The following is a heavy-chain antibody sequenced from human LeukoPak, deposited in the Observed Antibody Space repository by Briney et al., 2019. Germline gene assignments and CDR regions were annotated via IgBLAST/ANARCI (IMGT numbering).Heavy chain of an antibody. CDR3: AKDQVGGYDSSGIDY. V-gene: IGHV3-43D*03. J-gene: IGHJ4*02. CDR2: ISWDGGST. CDR1: GFTFDDYA. Sequence: PGGSLRLSCAASGFTFDDYAMHWVRQAPGKGLEWVSLISWDGGSTYYADSVKGRFTISRDNSKNSLYLQMNSLRAEDTALYYCAKDQVGGYDSSGIDYWGQGTLVTVSS. D-gene: IGHD3-22*01.